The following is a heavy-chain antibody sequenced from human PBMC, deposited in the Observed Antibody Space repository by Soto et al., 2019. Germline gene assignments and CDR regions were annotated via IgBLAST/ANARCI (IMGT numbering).Heavy chain of an antibody. CDR1: GDSVSSGSYF. V-gene: IGHV4-61*01. Sequence: QVQLQESGPGLVKPSETLSLTCTVSGDSVSSGSYFWSWIRQPPGKGLEWIGYISYSGSTNYNSSLKSRVTISKDPSENQFSLKLSSVTAADTAVYYCARYRTGGTGFDYWGQGTLVTVSS. CDR2: ISYSGST. D-gene: IGHD1-1*01. J-gene: IGHJ4*02. CDR3: ARYRTGGTGFDY.